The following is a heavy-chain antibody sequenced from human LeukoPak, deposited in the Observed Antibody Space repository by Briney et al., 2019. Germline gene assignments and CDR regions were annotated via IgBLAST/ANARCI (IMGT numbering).Heavy chain of an antibody. CDR1: GFTFSNFG. V-gene: IGHV3-21*01. Sequence: GGSLRLSCAASGFTFSNFGMNWVRQAPGKGLGWVSSISSSSSYIYYADSVKGRFTISRDNAKNSLYLQMNSLRAEDTAVYYCARDYDDSSGYNPWGQGTLVTVSS. CDR3: ARDYDDSSGYNP. CDR2: ISSSSSYI. J-gene: IGHJ5*02. D-gene: IGHD3-22*01.